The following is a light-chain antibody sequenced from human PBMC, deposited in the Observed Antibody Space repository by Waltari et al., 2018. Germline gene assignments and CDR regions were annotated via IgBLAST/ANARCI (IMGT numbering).Light chain of an antibody. Sequence: DIQMTQSPSSLSASVGAGVTISCRACQDINTDLAWYQQKVGEVPKLLIYGASTLQSGVPSRFSGSGSGTDFTLTITDLQPEDVATYYCQNFDSVPLTFGGGTKVELK. V-gene: IGKV1-27*01. J-gene: IGKJ4*01. CDR1: QDINTD. CDR3: QNFDSVPLT. CDR2: GAS.